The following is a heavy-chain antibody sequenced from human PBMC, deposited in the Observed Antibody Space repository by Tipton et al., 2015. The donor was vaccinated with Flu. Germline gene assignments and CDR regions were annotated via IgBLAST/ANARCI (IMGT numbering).Heavy chain of an antibody. CDR1: GFTFTTYD. V-gene: IGHV3-13*01. J-gene: IGHJ6*02. CDR2: ISSAGDT. Sequence: SLRLSCAASGFTFTTYDMHWVRQVTGEGLEWVSGISSAGDTYYRDSVKGRFTISRENGKNSLYLQMNSLGAGDTAGYFCARGPLPDSNWYNGMDVWGQGTTVTV. D-gene: IGHD5-18*01. CDR3: ARGPLPDSNWYNGMDV.